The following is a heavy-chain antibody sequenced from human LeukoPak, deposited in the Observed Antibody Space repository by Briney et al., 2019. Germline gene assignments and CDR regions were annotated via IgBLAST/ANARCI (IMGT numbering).Heavy chain of an antibody. J-gene: IGHJ4*02. V-gene: IGHV3-15*01. CDR3: TTRLRDIDRTIYDFDY. CDR1: GFTFSNAW. D-gene: IGHD3-9*01. Sequence: GGSLRLPCAASGFTFSNAWMSWLRQAPGKGLEWVGRIKRKTDGGPTDYAAPVKGRFTISRDKSQYTLYLQMNSLKTEDTAVYYCTTRLRDIDRTIYDFDYWGQGTLVTVSS. CDR2: IKRKTDGGPT.